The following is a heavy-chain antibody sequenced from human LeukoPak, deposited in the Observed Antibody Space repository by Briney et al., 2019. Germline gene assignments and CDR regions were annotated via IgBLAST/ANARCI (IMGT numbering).Heavy chain of an antibody. J-gene: IGHJ4*02. V-gene: IGHV1-69*05. CDR2: IIPIFGTA. D-gene: IGHD6-13*01. CDR3: ARDRIAAADHDLDY. CDR1: GYTFTGYY. Sequence: ASVKVSCKASGYTFTGYYMHWVRQAPGQGLEWMGRIIPIFGTANYAQKFQGRVTITTDESTSTAYMELSSLRSEDTAVYYCARDRIAAADHDLDYWGQGTLVTVSS.